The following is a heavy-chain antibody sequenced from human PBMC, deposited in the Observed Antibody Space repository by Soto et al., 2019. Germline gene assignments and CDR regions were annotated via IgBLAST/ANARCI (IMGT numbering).Heavy chain of an antibody. J-gene: IGHJ3*02. V-gene: IGHV1-69*13. Sequence: ASVKVSCKASGGTFSSYAISWVRQAPGQGLEWMGGIFPIFGTANYAQKFQGRVTITADESTSTAYMELSSLRSEDTAVYYCARIGPYSGSYPDAFDIWGQGTMVTVSS. CDR1: GGTFSSYA. CDR2: IFPIFGTA. D-gene: IGHD1-26*01. CDR3: ARIGPYSGSYPDAFDI.